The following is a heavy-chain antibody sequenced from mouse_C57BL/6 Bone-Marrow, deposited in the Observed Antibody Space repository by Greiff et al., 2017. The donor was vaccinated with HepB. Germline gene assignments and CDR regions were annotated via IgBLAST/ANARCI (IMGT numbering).Heavy chain of an antibody. CDR1: GFNIKNTY. CDR3: ATPPVVARSYFDY. Sequence: DVQLQESVAELVRPGASVKLSCTASGFNIKNTYMHWVKQRPEQGLEWIGRIDPANGNTKYAPKFQGKATITADTSSNTAYLQLSSLTSEDTAIYYCATPPVVARSYFDYWGQGTTLTVSS. D-gene: IGHD1-1*01. J-gene: IGHJ2*01. CDR2: IDPANGNT. V-gene: IGHV14-3*01.